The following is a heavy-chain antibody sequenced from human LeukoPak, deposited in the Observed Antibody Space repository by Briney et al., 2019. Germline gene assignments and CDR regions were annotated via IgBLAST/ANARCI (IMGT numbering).Heavy chain of an antibody. CDR1: GDSVSSGTYY. CDR3: VRDWNGDYFDY. V-gene: IGHV4-61*02. Sequence: SQTLSLTCIVSGDSVSSGTYYWTWLRQPAGKGLEWIGRIHTSGNTNYSPSLKSRVTISRDTSKNQFSPRLTSVTAADTAVYYCVRDWNGDYFDYWGQGTLVTVSS. CDR2: IHTSGNT. D-gene: IGHD1-1*01. J-gene: IGHJ4*02.